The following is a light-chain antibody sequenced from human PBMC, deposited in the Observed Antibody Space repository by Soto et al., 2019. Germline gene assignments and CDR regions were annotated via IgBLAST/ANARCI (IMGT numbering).Light chain of an antibody. J-gene: IGLJ2*01. CDR2: DVS. CDR3: CSYTGSYTFG. CDR1: SSDVGGSNY. V-gene: IGLV2-11*01. Sequence: QSVLTQPRSVSGSPGQSVTVSCTGTSSDVGGSNYVSWYQQHPGKAPKLMIYDVSKRPSGVPDRFSGSKSGNTASLTISGLQAEDEADYYCCSYTGSYTFGFGGGTKLTVL.